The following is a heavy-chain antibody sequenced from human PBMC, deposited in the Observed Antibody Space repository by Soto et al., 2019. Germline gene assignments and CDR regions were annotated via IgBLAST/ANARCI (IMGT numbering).Heavy chain of an antibody. CDR2: IRSKANSYAT. Sequence: GGSLRLSCAASGFTFSGSAMHWVRQASGKGLEWVGRIRSKANSYATAYAASVKGRFTISRDDSKNTAYLQMNSLKTEDMAVYYCTRHVKNYYDSSGYYYGNNWFDPWGQGTLVTVSS. J-gene: IGHJ5*02. CDR1: GFTFSGSA. V-gene: IGHV3-73*01. CDR3: TRHVKNYYDSSGYYYGNNWFDP. D-gene: IGHD3-22*01.